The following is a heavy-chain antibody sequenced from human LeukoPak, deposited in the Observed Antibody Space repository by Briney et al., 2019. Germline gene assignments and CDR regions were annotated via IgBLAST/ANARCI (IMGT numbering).Heavy chain of an antibody. CDR1: GFTFSDYA. J-gene: IGHJ4*02. CDR3: AKDDRSGNYWSLIDY. D-gene: IGHD3-10*01. CDR2: ISGTGGIT. V-gene: IGHV3-23*01. Sequence: GGSLRLSCAASGFTFSDYAMSWVRQAPGKGLEWVSTISGTGGITYYADSLKGRFTISRDNSKNTLYLQMNSLRAEDTAVYYCAKDDRSGNYWSLIDYWGQGTLVTVSS.